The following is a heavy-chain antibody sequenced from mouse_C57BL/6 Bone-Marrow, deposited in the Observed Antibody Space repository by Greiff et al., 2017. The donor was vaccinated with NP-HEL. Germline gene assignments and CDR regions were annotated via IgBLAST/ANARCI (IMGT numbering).Heavy chain of an antibody. Sequence: DVHLVESGGGLVKPGGSLKLSCAASGFTFSSYAMSWVRQTPEKTLEWVAIISDGGSYTYNPDNVKGRFTITIDNAKNNPNLQMSHLKSEYTAMYYCAIELGPYAMDYWGQGTSVTVSS. CDR1: GFTFSSYA. J-gene: IGHJ4*01. CDR3: AIELGPYAMDY. D-gene: IGHD4-1*01. CDR2: ISDGGSYT. V-gene: IGHV5-4*01.